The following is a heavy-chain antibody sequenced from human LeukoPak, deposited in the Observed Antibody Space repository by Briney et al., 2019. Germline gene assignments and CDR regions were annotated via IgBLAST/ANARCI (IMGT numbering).Heavy chain of an antibody. V-gene: IGHV3-30*02. CDR1: GFTFSSYG. D-gene: IGHD4/OR15-4a*01. J-gene: IGHJ4*02. CDR3: AKGLDYGLDY. Sequence: GGSLRLSCAASGFTFSSYGMHWVRQAPGKGLEWVAFIRYDGSNKHYADSVKGRFTFSRDNSKNTLFLQMNSLRPEDTAVYYCAKGLDYGLDYWGQGTLVTVSS. CDR2: IRYDGSNK.